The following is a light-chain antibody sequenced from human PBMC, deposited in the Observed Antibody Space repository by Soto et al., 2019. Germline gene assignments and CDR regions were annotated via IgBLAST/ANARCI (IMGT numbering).Light chain of an antibody. CDR2: GAS. CDR3: QEYGSSPFN. Sequence: PGASSDLSCRPSQSVGTSLAWYQQKPGQAPRLLIYGASSRATGIPDRFSGSGSGTDFTLSISRLEPEDFAVYFCQEYGSSPFNFGGGAKVDIK. CDR1: QSVGTS. J-gene: IGKJ4*01. V-gene: IGKV3-20*01.